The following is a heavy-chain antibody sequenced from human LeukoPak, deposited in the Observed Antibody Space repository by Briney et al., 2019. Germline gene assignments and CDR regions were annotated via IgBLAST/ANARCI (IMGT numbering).Heavy chain of an antibody. V-gene: IGHV3-7*01. CDR3: ARGTHNDFWSGYYRYYYYMDV. CDR1: GFTFSSYW. J-gene: IGHJ6*03. D-gene: IGHD3-3*01. Sequence: PGGSLRLSCAASGFTFSSYWMSWVRQAPGKGLEWVANIKQDGSEKYYVDSVKGRFTISRDNAKNSLYLQVNSLRAEDTAVYYCARGTHNDFWSGYYRYYYYMDVWGKGTTVTVSS. CDR2: IKQDGSEK.